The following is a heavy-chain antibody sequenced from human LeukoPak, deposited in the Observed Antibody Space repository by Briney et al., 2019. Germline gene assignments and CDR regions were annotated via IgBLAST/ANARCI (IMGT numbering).Heavy chain of an antibody. D-gene: IGHD3-10*01. CDR2: IYYSGST. Sequence: PSETLSLTCTVSGGSISSYYWSWIRQPLGKGLEWIGYIYYSGSTNYNPSLKSRVTISVDTSKNQFSLKLSSVTAADTAVYYCARAGGAYGSGSYYLPGYYGMDVWGQGTTVTVSS. CDR3: ARAGGAYGSGSYYLPGYYGMDV. V-gene: IGHV4-59*01. CDR1: GGSISSYY. J-gene: IGHJ6*02.